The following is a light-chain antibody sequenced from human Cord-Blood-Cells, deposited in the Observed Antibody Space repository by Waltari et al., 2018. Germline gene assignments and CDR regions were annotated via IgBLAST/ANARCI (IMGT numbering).Light chain of an antibody. J-gene: IGLJ2*01. CDR2: DVS. CDR3: CSYAGSYTFDVV. CDR1: SSDVGGYNY. V-gene: IGLV2-11*01. Sequence: QSALTQPRSVSGSPGQSVTISCPGTSSDVGGYNYVSCYQQHPGKAPKRMIYDVSKRPSGVPDRFSGSKSGNTASLTISGLQAEDEAEYYCCSYAGSYTFDVVFGGGTKLTVL.